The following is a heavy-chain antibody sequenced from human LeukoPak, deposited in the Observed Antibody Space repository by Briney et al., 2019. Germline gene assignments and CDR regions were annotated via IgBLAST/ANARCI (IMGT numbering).Heavy chain of an antibody. CDR1: GYTFTGYY. V-gene: IGHV1-2*02. D-gene: IGHD6-19*01. CDR3: ARDGRSSGWYGVGDWFDR. J-gene: IGHJ5*02. Sequence: ASVKVSCKASGYTFTGYYMHWVRQAPGQGREWMGWINPNSGGTNYAQKFQGRVTMTRDTSISTAYMELSRLRSDDTSVYYCARDGRSSGWYGVGDWFDRWGQGALVTVSS. CDR2: INPNSGGT.